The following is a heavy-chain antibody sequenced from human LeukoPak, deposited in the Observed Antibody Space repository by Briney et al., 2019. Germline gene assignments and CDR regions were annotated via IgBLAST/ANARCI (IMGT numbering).Heavy chain of an antibody. CDR3: AKEAYYDFWSGYYTGFGGDY. Sequence: PGGSLRLSCAASGFTFSSYAMSWVRQAPGKGLEWVSAISGSGGSTYYADSVKGRFTISRDNSKNTLYLQMNSLRAEDTAVYYCAKEAYYDFWSGYYTGFGGDYWGQGTLVTVSS. CDR1: GFTFSSYA. V-gene: IGHV3-23*01. J-gene: IGHJ4*02. CDR2: ISGSGGST. D-gene: IGHD3-3*01.